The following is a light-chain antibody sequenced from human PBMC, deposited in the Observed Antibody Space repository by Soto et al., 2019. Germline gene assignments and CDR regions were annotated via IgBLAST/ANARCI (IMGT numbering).Light chain of an antibody. CDR3: QQHSVYPST. J-gene: IGKJ1*01. Sequence: DIQMTQSPASLSASVGDRVTITCRASQSIDSWLAWLQQRPGKAPTLLIYKASNLESGVPSRIIGSRAGTEFTLPISSLLPDDFATDYCQQHSVYPSTFGQGTKVEIK. CDR1: QSIDSW. CDR2: KAS. V-gene: IGKV1-5*03.